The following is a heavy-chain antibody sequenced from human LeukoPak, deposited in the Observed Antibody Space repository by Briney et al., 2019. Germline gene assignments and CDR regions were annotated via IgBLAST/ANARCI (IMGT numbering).Heavy chain of an antibody. CDR3: ATYYYDSTAFDI. V-gene: IGHV3-11*01. D-gene: IGHD3-22*01. Sequence: PGGSLRLSCAASGFTFSDYYMSWIRQAPGKGLEWVSYISSSGSTIYYADSVKGRFTISRDNAKNSLYLQMNSLRAEDTAVYYCATYYYDSTAFDIWGQGTMVTVSS. J-gene: IGHJ3*02. CDR2: ISSSGSTI. CDR1: GFTFSDYY.